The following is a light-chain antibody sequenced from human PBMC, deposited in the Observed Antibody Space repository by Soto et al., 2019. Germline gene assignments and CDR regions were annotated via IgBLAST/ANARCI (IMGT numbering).Light chain of an antibody. V-gene: IGKV1-13*02. J-gene: IGKJ1*01. CDR2: GAS. CDR3: QQYNSSPLT. CDR1: QRISSY. Sequence: ISLTQSPGSRSAFAGGGGTITGLARQRISSYLAWYQQKPGKAPKLLIYGASSLETGVPSRFSGSGSGTDFTLTISSLQPEDFAVYYCQQYNSSPLTFGQGTKVDIK.